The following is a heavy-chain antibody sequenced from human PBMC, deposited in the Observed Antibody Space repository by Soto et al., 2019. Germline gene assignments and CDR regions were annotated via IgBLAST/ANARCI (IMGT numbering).Heavy chain of an antibody. J-gene: IGHJ5*02. D-gene: IGHD2-2*01. CDR1: GGSFSGYY. CDR3: ARGKGYCSSTSCYLGWFDP. CDR2: INHSGST. V-gene: IGHV4-34*01. Sequence: SETLSLTCAVYGGSFSGYYLSWIRQPPGKGLEWIGEINHSGSTNYNPSLKSRVTISVDTSKNQFSLKLSSVTAADTAVYYCARGKGYCSSTSCYLGWFDPWGQGTLVTVSS.